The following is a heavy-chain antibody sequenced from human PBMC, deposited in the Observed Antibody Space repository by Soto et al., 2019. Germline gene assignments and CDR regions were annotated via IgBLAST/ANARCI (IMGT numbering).Heavy chain of an antibody. D-gene: IGHD6-13*01. Sequence: QITLKESGPTLVKPTQTLTLTCTFSGFSLSTSGVGVGWIRQPPGKALEWLALIYWNDDKRYSQSLKSRLIITKDTSKNQVVLTMTNMDPVDTATYYCAHRRSPQQQLPTDAYYFDYWGQGTLVTVSS. V-gene: IGHV2-5*01. CDR3: AHRRSPQQQLPTDAYYFDY. CDR2: IYWNDDK. J-gene: IGHJ4*02. CDR1: GFSLSTSGVG.